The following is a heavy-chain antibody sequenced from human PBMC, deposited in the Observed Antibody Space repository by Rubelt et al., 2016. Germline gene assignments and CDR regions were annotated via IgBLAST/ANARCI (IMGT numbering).Heavy chain of an antibody. CDR1: GGSISSYY. J-gene: IGHJ4*02. D-gene: IGHD6-6*01. CDR3: VRDSDYTSSSYYFDS. CDR2: IYYSGRT. Sequence: QVQLQESGPGLVTPSETLSLTCTVSGGSISSYYWSWIRQPPGKGLEWIGYIYYSGRTYYNPSLKSRVTISVDTSKNQFYLKLGSLTAADTAVYDCVRDSDYTSSSYYFDSWGQGTLVTVSS. V-gene: IGHV4-59*01.